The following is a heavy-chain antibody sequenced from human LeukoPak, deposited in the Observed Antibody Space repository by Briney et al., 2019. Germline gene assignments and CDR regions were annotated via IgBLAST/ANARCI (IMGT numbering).Heavy chain of an antibody. V-gene: IGHV1-2*02. D-gene: IGHD3-3*01. CDR1: GYIFTGYY. J-gene: IGHJ4*02. CDR2: INPNSGGT. CDR3: ARDWSGSDY. Sequence: ASVKVSFKASGYIFTGYYMHWVRQAPGQGLEWMRWINPNSGGTNYAQKFQGRVTMTRDTSISTAYMELNRLRSDDTAVYYCARDWSGSDYWGQGTLVTVSS.